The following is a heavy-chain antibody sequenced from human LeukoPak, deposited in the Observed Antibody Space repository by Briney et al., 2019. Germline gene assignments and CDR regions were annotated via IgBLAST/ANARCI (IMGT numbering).Heavy chain of an antibody. D-gene: IGHD2-15*01. V-gene: IGHV1-46*01. CDR2: INPSGSST. Sequence: ASVKVSCKTSGYTFTNYHMHWVRQAPGQGLEWMGIINPSGSSTTYAQKFQGRVTMTRDTSTSTDFMELSSLRSEDTAVYYCARHDLGGSSPFDYWGQGTLVTVSS. CDR1: GYTFTNYH. J-gene: IGHJ4*02. CDR3: ARHDLGGSSPFDY.